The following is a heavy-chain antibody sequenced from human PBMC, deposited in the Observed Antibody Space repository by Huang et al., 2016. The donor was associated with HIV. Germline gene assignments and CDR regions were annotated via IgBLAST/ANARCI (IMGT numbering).Heavy chain of an antibody. CDR3: ARGSNYDILTGSYYYYGMDV. Sequence: QVQLVQSGAEVKKPGASVKVSCKASGYTFTSYDINWVRQATGQGLEWMGWMNPNSGTTGYAQKFQGRVTMTRNTSISTAYMELSSLRSEDTAVYYCARGSNYDILTGSYYYYGMDVWGQGTTVTVSS. CDR2: MNPNSGTT. D-gene: IGHD3-9*01. CDR1: GYTFTSYD. J-gene: IGHJ6*02. V-gene: IGHV1-8*01.